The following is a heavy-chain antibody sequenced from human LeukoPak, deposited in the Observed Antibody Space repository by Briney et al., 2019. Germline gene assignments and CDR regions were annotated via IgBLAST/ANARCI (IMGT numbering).Heavy chain of an antibody. V-gene: IGHV3-21*06. CDR2: ISSSSYI. CDR3: ARVIGWDEPFDL. Sequence: GGSLRLSCAASGFTFSSYSMNWVRQAPGKGLEWVSSISSSSYIYYADSVKGRFTVSRDNAKNTLYLQMNSLRVEDTAVYYCARVIGWDEPFDLWGHGTLVTVSS. D-gene: IGHD1-26*01. CDR1: GFTFSSYS. J-gene: IGHJ3*01.